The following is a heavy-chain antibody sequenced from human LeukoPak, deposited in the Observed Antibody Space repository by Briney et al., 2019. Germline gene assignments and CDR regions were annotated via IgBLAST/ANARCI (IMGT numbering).Heavy chain of an antibody. Sequence: SETLSLTCAVYGGSFSGYYWSWIRQPPGKGLEWMGEINHSGSTNYNPSLKSRVTISVDTSKNQFSLKLSSVTAADTAVYYCARGKGLATYYGSGSTYWGQGTLVTVSS. D-gene: IGHD3-10*01. CDR2: INHSGST. CDR3: ARGKGLATYYGSGSTY. CDR1: GGSFSGYY. J-gene: IGHJ4*02. V-gene: IGHV4-34*01.